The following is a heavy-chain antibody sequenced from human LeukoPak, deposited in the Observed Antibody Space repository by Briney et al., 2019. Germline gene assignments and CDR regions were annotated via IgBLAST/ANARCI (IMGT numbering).Heavy chain of an antibody. Sequence: GGSLRLSRAASGFTVSSNYMSWVRQAPGKGLEWVSVIYSGGSTYYADSVKGRFTISRDNSKNTLYLQMNSLRAEDTAVYYCARWYDSSGYRSYYYYYMDVWGKGTTVTVSS. J-gene: IGHJ6*03. D-gene: IGHD3-22*01. V-gene: IGHV3-53*01. CDR3: ARWYDSSGYRSYYYYYMDV. CDR2: IYSGGST. CDR1: GFTVSSNY.